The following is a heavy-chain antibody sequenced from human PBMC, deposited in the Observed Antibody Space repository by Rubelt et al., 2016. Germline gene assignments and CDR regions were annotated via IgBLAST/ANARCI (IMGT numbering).Heavy chain of an antibody. D-gene: IGHD6-6*01. CDR3: ARDRIRIAARQGWYFDL. CDR1: GYTFTSYG. J-gene: IGHJ2*01. Sequence: QVQLVQSGAEVKKPGASVKVSCKASGYTFTSYGISWVRQAPGQGLEWMGWISASNGNTNYAQKLQGRVTMTTDTSTSTAYMGLRSRRSDDTAVYYCARDRIRIAARQGWYFDLWGRGTLVTVSS. CDR2: ISASNGNT. V-gene: IGHV1-18*01.